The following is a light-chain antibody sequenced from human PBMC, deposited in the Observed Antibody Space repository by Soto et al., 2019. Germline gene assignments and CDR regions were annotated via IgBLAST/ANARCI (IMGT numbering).Light chain of an antibody. Sequence: EIVLTQSPATLSLSPGERATLSCRASQRISSYLAWYQQKPGKDPRLLMYAASTRPSGVPARFSGGGSGTDFSLTISSLEPEDFAAYYCQQPSDFPRTFGQGTKVDI. CDR3: QQPSDFPRT. J-gene: IGKJ1*01. CDR2: AAS. V-gene: IGKV3-11*01. CDR1: QRISSY.